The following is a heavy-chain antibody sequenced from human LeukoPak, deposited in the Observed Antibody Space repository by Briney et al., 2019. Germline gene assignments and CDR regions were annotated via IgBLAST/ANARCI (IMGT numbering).Heavy chain of an antibody. CDR3: ARQNGMATLRH. CDR2: IYPGDSDT. Sequence: GESLKISCQGSGYIFTSYWIGWVRQLPGKGLEWMGIIYPGDSDTRYSPSFQGQVTISADKSISTAYLQWSSLKASDTAMYYCARQNGMATLRHWGQGTLVTVSS. D-gene: IGHD5-24*01. CDR1: GYIFTSYW. J-gene: IGHJ4*02. V-gene: IGHV5-51*01.